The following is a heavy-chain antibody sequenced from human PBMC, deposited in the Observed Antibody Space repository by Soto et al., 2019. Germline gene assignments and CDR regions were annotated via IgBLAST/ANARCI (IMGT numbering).Heavy chain of an antibody. V-gene: IGHV4-61*01. D-gene: IGHD7-27*01. Sequence: PSETLSLTCTVSGGSVSSGSYYWSWIRQPPGKGLEWIGYIYYSGSTNYNPSLKSRVTISVDTSKNQFSLKLSSVTAADTAVYYCARDSSAISGDSPSRGQGTLVTVSS. CDR3: ARDSSAISGDSPS. CDR1: GGSVSSGSYY. J-gene: IGHJ4*02. CDR2: IYYSGST.